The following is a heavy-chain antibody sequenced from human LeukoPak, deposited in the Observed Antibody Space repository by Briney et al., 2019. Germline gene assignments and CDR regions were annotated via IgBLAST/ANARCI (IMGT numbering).Heavy chain of an antibody. CDR3: ARVGVAGFRDGYNMY. V-gene: IGHV4-39*01. CDR1: GGSISSSSYY. D-gene: IGHD5-24*01. Sequence: SETLSLTCTVSGGSISSSSYYWGWIRQPPGKGLEWIGSIYYSGSTYYNPSLKSRVTISVDTSKNQFSLKLSSVTAADTAVYYCARVGVAGFRDGYNMYWGQGTLVTVSS. J-gene: IGHJ4*02. CDR2: IYYSGST.